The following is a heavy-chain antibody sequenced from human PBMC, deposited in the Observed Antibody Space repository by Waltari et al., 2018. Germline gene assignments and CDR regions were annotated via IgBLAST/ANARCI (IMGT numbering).Heavy chain of an antibody. CDR1: GGSISSSSYY. V-gene: IGHV4-39*07. D-gene: IGHD4-4*01. CDR3: ARFQTTERSPTYYFDY. J-gene: IGHJ4*02. Sequence: QLQLQESGPGLVKPSETLSLTCTVSGGSISSSSYYWGWIRQPPGKGLEWIGSIYYSGSTNYNPSLKSRVTISVDTSKNQFSLKLSSVTAADTAVYYCARFQTTERSPTYYFDYWGQGTLVTVSS. CDR2: IYYSGST.